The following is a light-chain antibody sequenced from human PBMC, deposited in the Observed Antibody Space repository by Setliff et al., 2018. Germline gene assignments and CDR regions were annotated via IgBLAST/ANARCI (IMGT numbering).Light chain of an antibody. CDR3: ASWDDSVKAVL. CDR1: TSNIGSGT. Sequence: QSVLTQPPSASGTPGQRVTISCSGSTSNIGSGTVNWYQQIPGAAPKLLIYINDQRPSGVPDRFSGSKSGTSASLVISGLQSEDEANYYCASWDDSVKAVLLGGGTKGTVL. J-gene: IGLJ2*01. V-gene: IGLV1-44*01. CDR2: IND.